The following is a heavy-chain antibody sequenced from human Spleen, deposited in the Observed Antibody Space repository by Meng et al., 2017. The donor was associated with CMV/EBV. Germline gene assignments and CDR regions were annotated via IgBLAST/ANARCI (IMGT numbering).Heavy chain of an antibody. CDR3: ARGQGYSSSWSWLDY. J-gene: IGHJ4*02. Sequence: VRRVQWGAGLLKPWGTVSLACAVYGGSFSGYECSWIRQPPGKGLEWIGEINHSGSTNYNPSLKSRVTISVDTSKTKSSLKLSTVLDAETAVYYCARGQGYSSSWSWLDYWGQGTLVTVSS. CDR2: INHSGST. CDR1: GGSFSGYE. V-gene: IGHV4-34*01. D-gene: IGHD6-13*01.